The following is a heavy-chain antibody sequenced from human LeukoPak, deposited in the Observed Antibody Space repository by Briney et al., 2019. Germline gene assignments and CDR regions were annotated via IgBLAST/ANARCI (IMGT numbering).Heavy chain of an antibody. V-gene: IGHV3-23*01. CDR3: ARTGYNAGRYYYYGMDV. Sequence: GGSLRLPCAASGFTFSTYTMHWVRQAPGKGLEWVSAISGSGGSTYYADSVKGRFTISRDNSKNTLYLQMNSLRAEDTAVYYCARTGYNAGRYYYYGMDVWGQGTTVTVSS. D-gene: IGHD1-14*01. J-gene: IGHJ6*02. CDR2: ISGSGGST. CDR1: GFTFSTYT.